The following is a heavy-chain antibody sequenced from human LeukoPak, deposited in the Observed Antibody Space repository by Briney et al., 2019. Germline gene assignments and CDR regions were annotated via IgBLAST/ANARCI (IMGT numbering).Heavy chain of an antibody. CDR2: ISGSGGST. J-gene: IGHJ4*02. Sequence: GGSLRLSCAASGFTFSSYAMSWVRQAPGKGLEWVSAISGSGGSTYFADSVKGRFTISRDNSKNTLYLQMNSLRAEDTAVYYCATSAYGGYDTYFDYWGQGTLVTVSS. V-gene: IGHV3-23*01. D-gene: IGHD5-12*01. CDR3: ATSAYGGYDTYFDY. CDR1: GFTFSSYA.